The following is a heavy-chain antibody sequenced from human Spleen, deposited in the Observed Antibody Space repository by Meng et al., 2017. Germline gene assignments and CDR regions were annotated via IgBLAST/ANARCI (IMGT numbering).Heavy chain of an antibody. J-gene: IGHJ3*02. CDR2: ISSSGSTK. CDR3: AREVSGSTFGRALDI. D-gene: IGHD3-10*01. V-gene: IGHV3-11*04. CDR1: GFTFSDYY. Sequence: GGSLRLSCAASGFTFSDYYMSWIRQAPGKGLEWVSYISSSGSTKYYADSVKGRFTISRDNAKNSLYLQMNSLRPEDTAVYYCAREVSGSTFGRALDIWGQGTMVTVSS.